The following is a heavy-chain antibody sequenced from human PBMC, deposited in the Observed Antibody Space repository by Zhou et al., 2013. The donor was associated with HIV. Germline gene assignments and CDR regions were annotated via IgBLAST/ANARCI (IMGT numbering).Heavy chain of an antibody. D-gene: IGHD3-10*01. CDR2: IIPLFRTP. J-gene: IGHJ4*02. Sequence: QVQLVQSGAEVKKPGSSVKVSCKTSGGTFSSYAISWVRQAPGQGLEWMGGIIPLFRTPNYAQRFQGRVTMTRNTSTNTVYMELSSLKSDDTAVYYCARDLLLWFGDGDYWGQGTLVTVAS. CDR1: GGTFSSYA. CDR3: ARDLLLWFGDGDY. V-gene: IGHV1-69*05.